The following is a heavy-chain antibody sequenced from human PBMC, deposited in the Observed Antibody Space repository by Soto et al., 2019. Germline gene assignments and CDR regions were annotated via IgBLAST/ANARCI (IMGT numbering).Heavy chain of an antibody. CDR1: GFTYDDYA. CDR3: VTGHGAPYSDPGSD. CDR2: ISWNSGSV. D-gene: IGHD2-15*01. Sequence: EVQVVESGGGLVQPGRSLRLSCAASGFTYDDYAMHWVRQAPGKGLEWVSGISWNSGSVGYADSVQGRFTITRDNAKNTLYLQMNSLRPEDTALYYCVTGHGAPYSDPGSDWGQGTLVTVSS. J-gene: IGHJ4*02. V-gene: IGHV3-9*01.